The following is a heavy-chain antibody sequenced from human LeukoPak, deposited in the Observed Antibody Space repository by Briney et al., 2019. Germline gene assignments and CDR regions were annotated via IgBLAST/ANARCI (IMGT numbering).Heavy chain of an antibody. J-gene: IGHJ4*02. D-gene: IGHD6-13*01. CDR2: IYASGNT. CDR1: GGSISSYY. V-gene: IGHV4-4*07. Sequence: SETLSLTCTVSGGSISSYYWSWVRQPAGKGVEWIGRIYASGNTNYNPSLTGRVTMTVDTSKNQFSLNLSSVTAADTAVYYCARGRGSSWYYFDSWGQGTLVTVSS. CDR3: ARGRGSSWYYFDS.